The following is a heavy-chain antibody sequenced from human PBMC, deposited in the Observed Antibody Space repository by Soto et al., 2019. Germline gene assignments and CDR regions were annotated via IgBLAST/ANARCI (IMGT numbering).Heavy chain of an antibody. J-gene: IGHJ4*02. CDR2: IYYSGST. CDR1: GASISSYY. CDR3: VRVRDYSDSSGYYNYFDY. D-gene: IGHD3-22*01. Sequence: SETLSLTCAVSGASISSYYWSWIRQPPGKGLEWIGYIYYSGSTNYNPSLKSRVTISVDTSKNHFSLKLSSVTAADTAVYYCVRVRDYSDSSGYYNYFDYWGQGALVTVSS. V-gene: IGHV4-59*01.